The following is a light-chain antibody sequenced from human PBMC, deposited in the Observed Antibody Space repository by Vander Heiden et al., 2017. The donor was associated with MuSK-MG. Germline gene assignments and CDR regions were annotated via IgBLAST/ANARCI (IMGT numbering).Light chain of an antibody. CDR3: QQDNNWPPIT. CDR1: QSVSSN. Sequence: EIVMTQSPATLSVSPGDRATLSCRASQSVSSNLAWYQQKPGQAPRLLIYGASTRATGIPARFSGSGYGTEFTLTISSRQSEDFAVYYCQQDNNWPPITFGQGTPLEIK. CDR2: GAS. V-gene: IGKV3-15*01. J-gene: IGKJ5*01.